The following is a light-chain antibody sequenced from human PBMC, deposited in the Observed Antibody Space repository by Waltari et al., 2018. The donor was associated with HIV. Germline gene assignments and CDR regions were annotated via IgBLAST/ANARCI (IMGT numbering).Light chain of an antibody. CDR2: EVS. J-gene: IGLJ3*02. V-gene: IGLV2-8*01. Sequence: QSALTQPPSASGSPGQSVTISCTGTSSDVGGYNYVSWYQQHPGKAPKLMVYEVSKLPSGVPDRVCGSKCGNAAALTVCGLRAEGEADYYGNSCAGSNNWVVGGGTKLTVL. CDR1: SSDVGGYNY. CDR3: NSCAGSNNWV.